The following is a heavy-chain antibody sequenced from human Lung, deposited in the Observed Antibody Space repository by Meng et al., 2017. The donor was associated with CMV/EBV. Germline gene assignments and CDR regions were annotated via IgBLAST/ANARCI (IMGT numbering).Heavy chain of an antibody. CDR2: INEDGTTT. CDR1: GFTFSSFW. CDR3: ARDIGGVSGY. J-gene: IGHJ4*02. V-gene: IGHV3-74*01. D-gene: IGHD3-3*01. Sequence: SCAASGFTFSSFWVHWVRQVPGKGLVWVSRINEDGTTTNYADSVKGRFTISRDNARNTVYLQMNSLKVEDTAVYYCARDIGGVSGYLGQGTLVTVSS.